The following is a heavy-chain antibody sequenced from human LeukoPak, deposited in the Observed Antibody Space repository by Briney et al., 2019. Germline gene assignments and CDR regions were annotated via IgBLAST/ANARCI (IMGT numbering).Heavy chain of an antibody. J-gene: IGHJ4*02. V-gene: IGHV3-15*01. D-gene: IGHD3-3*01. Sequence: PGGSLRLSCAASGFTFSNAWMSWVRQALGKGLEWVGRIKSKTDGGTTDYAAPVKGRFTISRDDSKNTLYLQINNLKTEDTAVYYCTTYDFWRAFDYWGQGTLVTVSS. CDR3: TTYDFWRAFDY. CDR1: GFTFSNAW. CDR2: IKSKTDGGTT.